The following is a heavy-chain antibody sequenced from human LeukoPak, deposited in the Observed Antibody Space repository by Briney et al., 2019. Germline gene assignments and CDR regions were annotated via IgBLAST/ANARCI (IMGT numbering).Heavy chain of an antibody. CDR1: GFIFSNYG. J-gene: IGHJ4*02. D-gene: IGHD1-26*01. Sequence: GGSLRLSCAASGFIFSNYGMHWVRRTPGKGLEWVAFIRSDGNNKDYADSVKGRLTISRDNAKNSLFLQMNSLRAEDTAVYYCASRSGSEGKWGQGTLVTVSS. CDR2: IRSDGNNK. V-gene: IGHV3-30*02. CDR3: ASRSGSEGK.